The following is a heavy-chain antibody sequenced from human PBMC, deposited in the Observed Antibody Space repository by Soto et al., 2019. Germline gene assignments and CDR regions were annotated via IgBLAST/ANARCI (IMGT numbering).Heavy chain of an antibody. CDR2: IYRDGSGT. Sequence: EVQLVESGGGLVQPGGSLRLSCGASGFTFSRYWMHWVRQAPGKGLVWVSRIYRDGSGTDYADSVRGRFTMSRDNAKNTLELQMNRLSAEDTGLYYCVRDGDGFDFDYWGQGALVIVSS. CDR3: VRDGDGFDFDY. D-gene: IGHD5-12*01. V-gene: IGHV3-74*01. J-gene: IGHJ4*02. CDR1: GFTFSRYW.